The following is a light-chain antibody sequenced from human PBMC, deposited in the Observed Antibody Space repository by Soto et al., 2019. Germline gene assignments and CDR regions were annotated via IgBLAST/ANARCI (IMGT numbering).Light chain of an antibody. CDR1: SSNIGAGYD. CDR3: QSYDKSLNVFFV. Sequence: QPVLTQPPSVSGAPGQRITISCTGSSSNIGAGYDVHWYQQIPGAAPKLLIYGNSNRPSGVPDRFSGSKSGTSASLAITGLQTEDEADYYCQSYDKSLNVFFVFGTGTKVTVL. CDR2: GNS. V-gene: IGLV1-40*01. J-gene: IGLJ1*01.